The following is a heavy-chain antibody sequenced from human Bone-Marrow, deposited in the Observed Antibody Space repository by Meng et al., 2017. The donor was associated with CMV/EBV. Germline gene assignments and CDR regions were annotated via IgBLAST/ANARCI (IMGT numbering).Heavy chain of an antibody. V-gene: IGHV4-31*03. CDR2: IYYSGST. CDR3: ARDITGRITIFGVPRGHWFDP. D-gene: IGHD3-3*01. CDR1: GGSISSGGYY. J-gene: IGHJ5*02. Sequence: SETLSLTCTVSGGSISSGGYYWSWIRQHPGKGLEWIGYIYYSGSTYYNPSLKSRVTISVDKSKNQFSLKLSSVTAADTAVYYCARDITGRITIFGVPRGHWFDPWGQGTLVTVSS.